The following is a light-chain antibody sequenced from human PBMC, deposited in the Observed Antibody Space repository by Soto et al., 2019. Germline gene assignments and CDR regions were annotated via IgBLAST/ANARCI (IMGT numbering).Light chain of an antibody. CDR1: QSVGSY. Sequence: EIVLIQSPATLSLSPGERATLSCRASQSVGSYFSSYQHNPGQAPRLLISDASNRATGIPPRFSGSGSETDFTLTISSLQPEDSAVYYCQQRSNWPSLTFGGGTKVDIK. J-gene: IGKJ4*01. CDR2: DAS. V-gene: IGKV3-11*01. CDR3: QQRSNWPSLT.